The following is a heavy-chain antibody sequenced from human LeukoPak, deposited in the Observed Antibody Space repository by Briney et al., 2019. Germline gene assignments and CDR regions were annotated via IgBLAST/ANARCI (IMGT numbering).Heavy chain of an antibody. J-gene: IGHJ4*02. CDR2: ISGSGGST. CDR1: GFTFSSYG. V-gene: IGHV3-23*01. CDR3: AKDLGIAGRPYYSDY. D-gene: IGHD6-13*01. Sequence: GGSLRLSCAASGFTFSSYGMHWVRQTPGKGLELVSAISGSGGSTYYADSVKGRFTISRDNSKNTLFLQMNSLRAEDTAVYYCAKDLGIAGRPYYSDYWGQGTLVTVSS.